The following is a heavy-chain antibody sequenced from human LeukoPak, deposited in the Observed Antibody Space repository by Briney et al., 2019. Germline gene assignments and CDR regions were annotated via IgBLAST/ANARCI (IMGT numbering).Heavy chain of an antibody. CDR3: ARDEGDSGWYTFDY. D-gene: IGHD6-19*01. Sequence: SQTLSLTCAISGESVSSLNGAWNWIRQSPSRGLEWLGRTYCRSKWYYDYAESVKGRITINPDTSKNQFSLQLTSVTPEDTAVYYCARDEGDSGWYTFDYWGQGALVTVSS. CDR2: TYCRSKWYY. V-gene: IGHV6-1*01. CDR1: GESVSSLNGA. J-gene: IGHJ4*02.